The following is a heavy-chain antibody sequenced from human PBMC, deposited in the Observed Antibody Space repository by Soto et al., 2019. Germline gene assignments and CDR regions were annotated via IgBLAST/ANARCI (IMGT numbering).Heavy chain of an antibody. CDR1: GGSISSYY. Sequence: TSETLSLTCTVSGGSISSYYWSWIRQPPGEGLEWIGYIYYSGITNYNPSLKSRVTISVDTSKNQFSLKLSSVTAADTAVYYCARYKSNYYYGMDVWGQGTTVTVSS. V-gene: IGHV4-59*01. D-gene: IGHD1-20*01. J-gene: IGHJ6*02. CDR3: ARYKSNYYYGMDV. CDR2: IYYSGIT.